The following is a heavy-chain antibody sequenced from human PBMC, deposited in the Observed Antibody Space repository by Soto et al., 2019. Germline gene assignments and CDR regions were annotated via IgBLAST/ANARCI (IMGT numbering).Heavy chain of an antibody. CDR2: IYYSGST. CDR3: ASPTHYYGSGSYYSAFDY. J-gene: IGHJ4*02. Sequence: SETLSLTCTVSGGSISSSSYYWGWIRQPPGKGLEWIGSIYYSGSTYYNPSLKSRVTISVDTSKNQFSLKLSSVTAADTAVYYCASPTHYYGSGSYYSAFDYWGQGTLVTVSS. D-gene: IGHD3-10*01. V-gene: IGHV4-39*01. CDR1: GGSISSSSYY.